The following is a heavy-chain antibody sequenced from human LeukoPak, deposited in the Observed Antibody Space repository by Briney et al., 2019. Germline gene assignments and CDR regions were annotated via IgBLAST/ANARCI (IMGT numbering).Heavy chain of an antibody. CDR3: ARNLYYYDSSGYYYY. D-gene: IGHD3-22*01. J-gene: IGHJ4*02. CDR1: GFTFEDYA. CDR2: IYTGGST. V-gene: IGHV3-66*01. Sequence: GGSLRLSCAASGFTFEDYAMHWVRQTPGKGLEWVSAIYTGGSTYYAGSVKGRFTISRDNSKNTLYLQMNSLRAEDTAVYYCARNLYYYDSSGYYYYWGQGTLVTVSS.